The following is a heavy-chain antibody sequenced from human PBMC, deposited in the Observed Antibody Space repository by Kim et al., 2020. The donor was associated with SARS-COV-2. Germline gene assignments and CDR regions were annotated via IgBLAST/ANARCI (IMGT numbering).Heavy chain of an antibody. CDR3: ATGLLSGYSRKDY. V-gene: IGHV3-15*01. CDR2: IKRKTNDGTT. CDR1: GFTFSNTW. J-gene: IGHJ4*02. D-gene: IGHD6-13*01. Sequence: GGSLRLSCAASGFTFSNTWMSWVRQAPGKGLEWVGRIKRKTNDGTTDYAATVKGRFTVSRDDSENTLYLQMNSLKTEDTAVSYWATGLLSGYSRKDYWGQGTPVTVSS.